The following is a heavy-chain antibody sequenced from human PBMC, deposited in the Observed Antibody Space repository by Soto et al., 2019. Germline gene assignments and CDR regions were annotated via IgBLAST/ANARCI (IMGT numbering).Heavy chain of an antibody. Sequence: GASVKVSCKASGYTFTNDGISWVRQAPGQGLEWMGWISSYIGNTNYAQRLQGRVTMTTDTSTSTAYMELRSLRSDDTAVYYCARDVGYGYGQYYFDYWGQGTLVTVSS. CDR2: ISSYIGNT. V-gene: IGHV1-18*01. CDR1: GYTFTNDG. CDR3: ARDVGYGYGQYYFDY. J-gene: IGHJ4*02. D-gene: IGHD5-18*01.